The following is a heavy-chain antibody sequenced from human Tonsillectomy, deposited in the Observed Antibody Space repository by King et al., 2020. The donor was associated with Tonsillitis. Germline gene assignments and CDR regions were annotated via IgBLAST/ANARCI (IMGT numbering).Heavy chain of an antibody. D-gene: IGHD5-18*01. CDR2: ISWNSGSI. J-gene: IGHJ6*02. Sequence: VQLVESGGGLVQPGRSLRLSCAASGFTFDDYAMHWVRQAPGKGLEWVSGISWNSGSIGYADSVKGRFTISRDNAKNSLYLQMNSLRAEDTALYYCAKVYLSYGPYGMDVWGQGTTVTVSS. V-gene: IGHV3-9*01. CDR3: AKVYLSYGPYGMDV. CDR1: GFTFDDYA.